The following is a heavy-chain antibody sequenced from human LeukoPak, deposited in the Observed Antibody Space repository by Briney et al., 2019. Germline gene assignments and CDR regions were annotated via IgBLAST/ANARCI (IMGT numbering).Heavy chain of an antibody. CDR3: AKKGTTFGFNYFDY. V-gene: IGHV3-9*01. CDR1: GFTFDDYA. CDR2: ISWNSGSI. J-gene: IGHJ4*02. Sequence: GGSLRLSCAASGFTFDDYAMHWVRQAPGKGLEWVSGISWNSGSIGYADSVKGRFTISRDNAKNSLYLQMNSLRAEDTALYYCAKKGTTFGFNYFDYWGQGTLVTVSS. D-gene: IGHD3-10*01.